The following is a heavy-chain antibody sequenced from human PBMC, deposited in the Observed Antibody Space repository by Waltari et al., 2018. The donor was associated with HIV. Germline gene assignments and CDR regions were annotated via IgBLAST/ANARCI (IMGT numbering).Heavy chain of an antibody. Sequence: QVQLQESGPGLVKPSQTLSLTCTVSGGSISSGGYYWSWIRQHPGKGLEWIVYIYYSVSTYYNPSLKSRVTISVDTSKNQVSLKLSSVTAADTAVYYCARGAQPQYFDYWGQGTLVTVSS. CDR3: ARGAQPQYFDY. CDR2: IYYSVST. V-gene: IGHV4-31*03. J-gene: IGHJ4*02. CDR1: GGSISSGGYY.